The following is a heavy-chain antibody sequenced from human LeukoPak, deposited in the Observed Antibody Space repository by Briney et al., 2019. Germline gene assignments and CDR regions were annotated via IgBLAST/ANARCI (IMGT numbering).Heavy chain of an antibody. J-gene: IGHJ4*02. CDR1: GSTFSNYW. D-gene: IGHD2-2*01. Sequence: GGSLRLSCAASGSTFSNYWMHWVRQAPGKGLVWVSRINSDGSSTTYADSVKGRFTISRDNAKNTLYLQMNSLRAEDTAVYYCGRGFVLVPAAIPDYWGQGTLVTVSS. CDR2: INSDGSST. CDR3: GRGFVLVPAAIPDY. V-gene: IGHV3-74*03.